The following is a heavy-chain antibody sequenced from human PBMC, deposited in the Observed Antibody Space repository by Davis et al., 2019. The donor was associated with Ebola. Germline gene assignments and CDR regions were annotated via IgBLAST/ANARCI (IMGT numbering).Heavy chain of an antibody. Sequence: GGSLRLSCAASGFTFDAYAMHCVRQAPGKGLEWVSLISGDGGSTYYADSVKGRFTISRDNSKNSLYLQMNSLRTEDTALYYCAKGDILTGYYNFYYYGMDVWGQGTTVTVSS. J-gene: IGHJ6*02. CDR1: GFTFDAYA. V-gene: IGHV3-43*02. CDR3: AKGDILTGYYNFYYYGMDV. CDR2: ISGDGGST. D-gene: IGHD3-9*01.